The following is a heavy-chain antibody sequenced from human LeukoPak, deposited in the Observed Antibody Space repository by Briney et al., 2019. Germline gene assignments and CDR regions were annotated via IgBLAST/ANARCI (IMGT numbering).Heavy chain of an antibody. D-gene: IGHD6-13*01. V-gene: IGHV3-30*18. CDR3: AKDFSIAAAGYFDY. CDR1: GFTFSSYG. CDR2: ISYDGSNK. Sequence: PGGSLRLSCAASGFTFSSYGMHWVRQAPGKGLEWVAVISYDGSNKYYADSVKGRFTISRDNSKNTLYLQMSSLRAEDTAVYYCAKDFSIAAAGYFDYWGQGTLVTVSS. J-gene: IGHJ4*02.